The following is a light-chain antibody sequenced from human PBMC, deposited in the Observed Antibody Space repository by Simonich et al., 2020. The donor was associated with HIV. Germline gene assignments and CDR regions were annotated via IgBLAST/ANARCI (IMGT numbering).Light chain of an antibody. CDR2: STS. J-gene: IGKJ1*01. V-gene: IGKV3-20*01. CDR3: QQYGSSPT. Sequence: EIVLTQSPGTLSLSPGERATLSCRASQSVSIRYFAWYQQKPGQAPRLLIYSTSSRATGIPDRFSGSGSGTDFTLTISRLEPVDFAVYYCQQYGSSPTFGQGTKVEIK. CDR1: QSVSIRY.